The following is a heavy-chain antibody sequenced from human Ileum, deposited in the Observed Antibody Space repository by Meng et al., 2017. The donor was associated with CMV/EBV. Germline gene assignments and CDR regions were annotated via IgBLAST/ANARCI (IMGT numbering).Heavy chain of an antibody. J-gene: IGHJ5*02. V-gene: IGHV1-2*02. D-gene: IGHD6-13*01. CDR3: ARRKGIAAAGEWFDP. Sequence: ASVKVSCKASGYTFTGYYMHWVRQAPGQGLEWMGWINPNSGGTNYAQKFQDRVTMTRDTSINTASMELSRLRSDDTAVYYWARRKGIAAAGEWFDPWGQGNLV. CDR2: INPNSGGT. CDR1: GYTFTGYY.